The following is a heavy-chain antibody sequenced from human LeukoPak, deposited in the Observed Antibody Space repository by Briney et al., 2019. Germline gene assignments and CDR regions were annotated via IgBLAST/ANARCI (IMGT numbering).Heavy chain of an antibody. CDR2: ISGASSPI. D-gene: IGHD7-27*01. V-gene: IGHV3-48*01. CDR3: ARDLHWAFDY. Sequence: GGSLRLSCAASGFSFSSYSMNWVRQAPGKGLEWISYISGASSPIFFADSVRGRLTVSRDNANNSLDLQMNSLRVDDTAVYYCARDLHWAFDYWGQGTLVTVSS. J-gene: IGHJ4*02. CDR1: GFSFSSYS.